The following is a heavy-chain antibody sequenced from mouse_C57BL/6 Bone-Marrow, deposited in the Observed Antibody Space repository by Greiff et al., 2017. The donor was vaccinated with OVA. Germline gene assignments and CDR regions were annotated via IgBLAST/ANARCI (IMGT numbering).Heavy chain of an antibody. CDR1: GYAFSSSW. CDR3: AIITTVVARD. Sequence: VQLQQSGPELVKPGASVKISCKASGYAFSSSWMNWVKQRPGKGLEWIGRIYPGDGDTNYNGKFKGKATLTADKSSSTAYMQLSSLTSEDSAVYFCAIITTVVARDWGQGTTLTVSS. CDR2: IYPGDGDT. V-gene: IGHV1-82*01. D-gene: IGHD1-1*01. J-gene: IGHJ2*01.